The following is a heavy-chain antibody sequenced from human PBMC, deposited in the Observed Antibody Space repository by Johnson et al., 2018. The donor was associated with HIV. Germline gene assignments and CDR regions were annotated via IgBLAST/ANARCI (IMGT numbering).Heavy chain of an antibody. CDR3: ASTMVREPTYI. CDR2: ISYDGTNR. D-gene: IGHD3-10*01. J-gene: IGHJ3*02. V-gene: IGHV3-30-3*01. Sequence: QVQLVESGGGVVQPGRSLRLSCAASGFTFSSYAMHWVRQAPGKGLAWVAVISYDGTNRYYADSVKGRFTISRDNSKNTLYLQMNSLRAEDTAVYYCASTMVREPTYIWGQGTMVTVSS. CDR1: GFTFSSYA.